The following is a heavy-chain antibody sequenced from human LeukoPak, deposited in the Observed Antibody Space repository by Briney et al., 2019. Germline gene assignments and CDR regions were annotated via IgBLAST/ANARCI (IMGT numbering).Heavy chain of an antibody. CDR3: ARVLRGYSGYDAYYYYGMDV. Sequence: SETLSLTRAVYGGSFSGYYWSWIRQPPGKGLEWIGEINHSGSTNYNPSLKSRVTISVDTSKNQFSLKLSSVTAADTAVYYCARVLRGYSGYDAYYYYGMDVWGQGTTVTVSS. D-gene: IGHD5-12*01. J-gene: IGHJ6*02. CDR2: INHSGST. CDR1: GGSFSGYY. V-gene: IGHV4-34*01.